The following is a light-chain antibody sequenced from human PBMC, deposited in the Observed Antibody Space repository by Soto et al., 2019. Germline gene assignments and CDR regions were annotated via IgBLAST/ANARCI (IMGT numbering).Light chain of an antibody. CDR2: EVS. Sequence: QSALTQPASVSGTPGQAITISCTGSNSDVGIYDFVSWYQHHPGRAPKLIVSEVSHWPSGVSNRFSGSKSGNTASLTISGLQSEDEADYYCFSYPSDDVRYVFGTGTKVTVL. V-gene: IGLV2-14*01. CDR3: FSYPSDDVRYV. CDR1: NSDVGIYDF. J-gene: IGLJ1*01.